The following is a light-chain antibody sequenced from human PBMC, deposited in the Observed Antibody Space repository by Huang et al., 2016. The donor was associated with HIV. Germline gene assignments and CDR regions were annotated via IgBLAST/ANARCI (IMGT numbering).Light chain of an antibody. J-gene: IGKJ5*01. CDR1: QSVSSY. CDR3: QQRSKWIT. Sequence: EIVLTQSPATLSLSPGERATLSCRASQSVSSYLAWYQQKPGQAPRRLIYDAANRATGIPARFSGRGFGTDFTLTISSLEPEDFAVYFCQQRSKWITFGQGTRLEIK. CDR2: DAA. V-gene: IGKV3-11*01.